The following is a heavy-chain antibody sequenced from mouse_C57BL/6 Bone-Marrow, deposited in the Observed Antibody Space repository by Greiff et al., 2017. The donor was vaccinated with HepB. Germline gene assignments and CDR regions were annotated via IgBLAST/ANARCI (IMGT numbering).Heavy chain of an antibody. J-gene: IGHJ3*01. D-gene: IGHD1-1*01. Sequence: QVQLKQPGAELVKPGASVKMSCKASGYTFTSYWITWVKQRPGQGLEWIGNINPSNGGTNYNEKFKSKATLTVDKSSSTAYMQLSSLTSEDSAVYYCAREGRFLWFAYWGQGTLVTVSA. CDR1: GYTFTSYW. V-gene: IGHV1-53*01. CDR3: AREGRFLWFAY. CDR2: INPSNGGT.